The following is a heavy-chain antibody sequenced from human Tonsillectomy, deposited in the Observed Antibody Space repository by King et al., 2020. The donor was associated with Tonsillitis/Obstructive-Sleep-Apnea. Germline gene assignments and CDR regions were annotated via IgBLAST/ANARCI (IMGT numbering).Heavy chain of an antibody. D-gene: IGHD2-2*01. CDR3: AREPGRDKSYLEY. CDR1: GGSMSSYY. J-gene: IGHJ4*02. V-gene: IGHV4-59*01. CDR2: IDYSGST. Sequence: QLQESGPGLVKPSETLSLTCTVSGGSMSSYYWSWLRQPPGKGLEWIGYIDYSGSTNYNPSLRSRVTISVDTSKNPFSLKLSSVNAADTAVYYCAREPGRDKSYLEYWGQGTLGTVS.